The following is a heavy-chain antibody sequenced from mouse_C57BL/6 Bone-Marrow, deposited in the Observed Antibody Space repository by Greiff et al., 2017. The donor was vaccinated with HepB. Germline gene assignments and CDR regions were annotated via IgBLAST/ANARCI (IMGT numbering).Heavy chain of an antibody. CDR3: ARQDYGSSYFDY. J-gene: IGHJ2*01. D-gene: IGHD1-1*01. CDR1: GFTFSDYY. Sequence: EVQLQESGGGLVQPGGSLKLSCAASGFTFSDYYMYWVRQTPEKRLEWVAYISNGGGSTYYPDTVKGRFTISRDNAKNTLYLQMSRLKSEDTAMYYCARQDYGSSYFDYWGQGTTLTVSS. CDR2: ISNGGGST. V-gene: IGHV5-12*01.